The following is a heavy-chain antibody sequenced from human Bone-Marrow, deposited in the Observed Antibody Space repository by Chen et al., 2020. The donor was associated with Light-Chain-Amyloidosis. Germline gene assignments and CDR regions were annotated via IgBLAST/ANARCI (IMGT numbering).Heavy chain of an antibody. Sequence: QVQLVESGGGVVQPGRSLRLSCAASGFTFSSYAMHWVRQAPGKGLEWVAVISYDGSNKYYADSVKGRFTISRDNSKNTLYLQMNSLRAEDTAVYYCARGRENYYDSNYFDYWGQGTLVTVSS. CDR3: ARGRENYYDSNYFDY. CDR1: GFTFSSYA. CDR2: ISYDGSNK. V-gene: IGHV3-30-3*01. D-gene: IGHD3-22*01. J-gene: IGHJ4*02.